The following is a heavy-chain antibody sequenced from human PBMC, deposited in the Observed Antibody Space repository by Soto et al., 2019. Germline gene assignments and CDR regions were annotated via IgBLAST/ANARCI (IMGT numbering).Heavy chain of an antibody. CDR2: ISTYTGNT. D-gene: IGHD3-10*01. Sequence: ASVKVCCKASGYTFTNYDINWVRQAPGQGLEWMGWISTYTGNTNYAQKLQGRVTMTTDTSTSTAYMELRSPRSDDTAVYYCARGYYYGSGRPTPGGMDIWG. CDR3: ARGYYYGSGRPTPGGMDI. J-gene: IGHJ6*02. V-gene: IGHV1-18*01. CDR1: GYTFTNYD.